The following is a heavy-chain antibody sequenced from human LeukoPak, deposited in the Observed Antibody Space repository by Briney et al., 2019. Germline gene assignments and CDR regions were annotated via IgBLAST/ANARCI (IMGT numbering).Heavy chain of an antibody. D-gene: IGHD6-19*01. CDR2: IYTSGST. J-gene: IGHJ4*02. CDR1: GGSISSGSYY. Sequence: TLSLTRTVSGGSISSGSYYWSWIRHPAGKGLEWIGRIYTSGSTNYNPSLKSRVTISVDTSKNQFSLELSSVTAADTAVYYCASAYSSGWYSYFDYWGQGTLVTVSS. CDR3: ASAYSSGWYSYFDY. V-gene: IGHV4-61*02.